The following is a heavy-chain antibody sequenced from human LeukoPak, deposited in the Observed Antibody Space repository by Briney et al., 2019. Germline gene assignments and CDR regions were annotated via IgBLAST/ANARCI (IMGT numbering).Heavy chain of an antibody. J-gene: IGHJ4*02. V-gene: IGHV3-43*02. CDR1: GFTFDDYA. D-gene: IGHD6-19*01. Sequence: GGSLRLSCAASGFTFDDYAMHWVRQAPGKGLEWVPLISGDGGSTYYADSVKGRFTISRDNSKNSLYLQMNSLRTEDTALYYCAKDINSSGSPDYWGQGTLVTVSS. CDR2: ISGDGGST. CDR3: AKDINSSGSPDY.